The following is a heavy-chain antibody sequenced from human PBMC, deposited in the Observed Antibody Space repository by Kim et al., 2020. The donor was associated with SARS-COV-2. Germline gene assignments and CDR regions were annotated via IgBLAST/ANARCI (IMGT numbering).Heavy chain of an antibody. V-gene: IGHV1-18*01. D-gene: IGHD2-2*01. CDR3: AGGSGKPDQHYYYGMDV. CDR2: ISAYNGNT. J-gene: IGHJ6*02. CDR1: GYTFTSYG. Sequence: ASVKVSCKASGYTFTSYGISWVRQAPGQGLEWMGWISAYNGNTNYAQKLQGRVTMTTDTSTSTAYMELRSLRSDDTAVYYCAGGSGKPDQHYYYGMDVWGQGTTVTVSS.